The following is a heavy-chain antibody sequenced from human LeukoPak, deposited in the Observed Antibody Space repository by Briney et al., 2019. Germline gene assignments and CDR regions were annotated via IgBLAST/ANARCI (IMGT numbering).Heavy chain of an antibody. V-gene: IGHV1-2*02. J-gene: IGHJ4*02. CDR1: GYTFTGYY. CDR3: ARDLDCSGGSCYDY. D-gene: IGHD2-15*01. CDR2: INPNSGGT. Sequence: GASVKVSCKSSGYTFTGYYMHGVRQAPGQGVEWMGWINPNSGGTNYAQKFQGRVTMTRDTPISTAYMELSRLRSDDTAVYYCARDLDCSGGSCYDYWGQGTLVTVSS.